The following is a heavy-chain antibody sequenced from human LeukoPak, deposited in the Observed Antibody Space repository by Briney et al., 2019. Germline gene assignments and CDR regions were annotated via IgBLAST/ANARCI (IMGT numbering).Heavy chain of an antibody. V-gene: IGHV3-74*01. Sequence: GGSLRLSCAASGFTFSSYWMHWVRQAPGKGLVWVSRVNTDGSSTTYADSVKGRFTISRDNAKNTLYLQMNSLRAEDTAVYYCARGFQGGLDYWGQGSLVTVSS. CDR1: GFTFSSYW. CDR3: ARGFQGGLDY. J-gene: IGHJ4*02. CDR2: VNTDGSST. D-gene: IGHD1-26*01.